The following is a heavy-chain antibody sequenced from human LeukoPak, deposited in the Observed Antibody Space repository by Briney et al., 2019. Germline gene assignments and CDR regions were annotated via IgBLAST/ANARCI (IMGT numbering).Heavy chain of an antibody. J-gene: IGHJ5*02. CDR1: GFTFSSYS. CDR2: ISSSSSTI. CDR3: ARVAQPYSDGRNWFDP. V-gene: IGHV3-48*01. Sequence: PGGSLRLSCAASGFTFSSYSMNWVRQAPGKGLEWVSYISSSSSTIYYADSVKGRFTISRDNAKNSLYLQMNSLRAEDTAVYYCARVAQPYSDGRNWFDPWGQGTLVTVSS. D-gene: IGHD2-21*01.